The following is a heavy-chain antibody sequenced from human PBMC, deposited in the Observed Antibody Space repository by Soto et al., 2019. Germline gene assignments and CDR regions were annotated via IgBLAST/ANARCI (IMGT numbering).Heavy chain of an antibody. V-gene: IGHV1-3*01. D-gene: IGHD2-2*01. CDR3: ARGRYCSSTRCWTYYYYGMDV. Sequence: ASVKVSCKASGYTFTSYAMHWVRQAPGQRLEWMGWINAGNGNTKYSQKFQGRVTITRDTSASTAYMELSSLRSEDTAVYYCARGRYCSSTRCWTYYYYGMDVWGQGTTVTVSS. J-gene: IGHJ6*02. CDR2: INAGNGNT. CDR1: GYTFTSYA.